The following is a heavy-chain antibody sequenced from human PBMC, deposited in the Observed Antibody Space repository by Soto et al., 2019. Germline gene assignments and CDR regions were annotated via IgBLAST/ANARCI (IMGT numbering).Heavy chain of an antibody. CDR3: ARDLYDILTGYPDYYYYGMDV. J-gene: IGHJ6*02. CDR2: TYYRSKWYN. Sequence: PSQTLSLTRAISGDSVSSNSAAWNWIRQSPSRGLEWLGRTYYRSKWYNDYAVSVKSRITINPDTSKNQFSLQLNSVTPEDTAVYYCARDLYDILTGYPDYYYYGMDVWGQGTTVTVSS. CDR1: GDSVSSNSAA. D-gene: IGHD3-9*01. V-gene: IGHV6-1*01.